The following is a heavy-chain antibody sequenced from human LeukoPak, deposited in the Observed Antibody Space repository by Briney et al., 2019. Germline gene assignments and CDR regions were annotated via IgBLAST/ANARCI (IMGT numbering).Heavy chain of an antibody. V-gene: IGHV3-74*01. D-gene: IGHD6-19*01. CDR2: INSDGSST. CDR1: GFSFSRYW. Sequence: GGSLRLSCAASGFSFSRYWMHWVRQVPGEGLVWVSRINSDGSSTTYAESVKGRFTISRDNAKNTLYLQMNGLRAEDTAVYYCTRGAIAVSVSSFDYWGQGALVTVSS. CDR3: TRGAIAVSVSSFDY. J-gene: IGHJ4*02.